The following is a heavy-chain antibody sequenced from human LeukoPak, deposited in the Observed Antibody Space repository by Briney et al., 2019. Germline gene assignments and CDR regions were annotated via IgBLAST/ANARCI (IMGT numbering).Heavy chain of an antibody. CDR1: GFNFDDYA. J-gene: IGHJ5*02. V-gene: IGHV3-9*01. Sequence: GGSLRLSCATSGFNFDDYAMHWVRQVPGKGLEWVASISGNSGSISYADSVKGRFTISRDNAKNSLYLQMNSLRAEDTALYYCAKDRESSSSWDNGLAPWGQGTLVTVSS. CDR2: ISGNSGSI. CDR3: AKDRESSSSWDNGLAP. D-gene: IGHD6-13*01.